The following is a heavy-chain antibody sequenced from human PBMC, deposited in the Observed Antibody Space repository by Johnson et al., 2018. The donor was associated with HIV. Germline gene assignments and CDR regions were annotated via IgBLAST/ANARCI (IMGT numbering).Heavy chain of an antibody. D-gene: IGHD6-13*01. CDR2: ISYDGSNK. V-gene: IGHV3-30*03. CDR1: GFTFSSYG. Sequence: QVQLVESGGGVVQPGRSLRLSCVASGFTFSSYGMHWVRQAPGKGLAWVTIISYDGSNKYYADSVKGRFTTSRDNSKNTLYLQMSSLRTEDTAVYYCARFRSSNWFDAFDIWGQGTMVTVSS. J-gene: IGHJ3*02. CDR3: ARFRSSNWFDAFDI.